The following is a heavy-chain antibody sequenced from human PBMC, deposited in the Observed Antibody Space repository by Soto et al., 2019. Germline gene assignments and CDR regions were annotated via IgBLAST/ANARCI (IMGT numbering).Heavy chain of an antibody. CDR1: TFSTHA. J-gene: IGHJ6*02. Sequence: TFSTHAMSWVRQVPGKGLEWVSTFSGSGGNIYYGESVKGRFTISRDDPKNTLYLDMNSLRVEDTAVYYCAKDPPWTVGPLAMDVWGQRTTVTVSS. CDR2: FSGSGGNI. D-gene: IGHD2-2*01. CDR3: AKDPPWTVGPLAMDV. V-gene: IGHV3-23*01.